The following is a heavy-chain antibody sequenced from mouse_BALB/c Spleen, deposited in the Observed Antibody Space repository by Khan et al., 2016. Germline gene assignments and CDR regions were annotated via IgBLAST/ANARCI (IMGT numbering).Heavy chain of an antibody. CDR1: GYPFTDHS. J-gene: IGHJ3*01. CDR2: INTVTGEP. CDR3: ALVGQWFAY. V-gene: IGHV9-2-1*01. Sequence: QIQLVQSGPELKKPGETVKISCKASGYPFTDHSMHWVKQVPGKGLKWMGWINTVTGEPTYADDFKGRFAFSLETSASTAYFQINNLKNEDSATYIGALVGQWFAYWGKGTLVTVSA. D-gene: IGHD2-10*02.